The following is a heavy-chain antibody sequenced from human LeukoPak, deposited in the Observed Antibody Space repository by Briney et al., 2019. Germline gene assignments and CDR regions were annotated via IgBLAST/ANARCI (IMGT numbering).Heavy chain of an antibody. Sequence: GGSLRLPCAASGFTFSTYWMHWVRQAPGKGPVWVSRINRDESSTSYADSVKGRFTISRDNAKNTLYLQMYSLRAEDTAVYYCARDTVPTTVTPLDAFDIWGQGTMVTVSS. D-gene: IGHD4-17*01. J-gene: IGHJ3*02. CDR2: INRDESST. V-gene: IGHV3-74*01. CDR3: ARDTVPTTVTPLDAFDI. CDR1: GFTFSTYW.